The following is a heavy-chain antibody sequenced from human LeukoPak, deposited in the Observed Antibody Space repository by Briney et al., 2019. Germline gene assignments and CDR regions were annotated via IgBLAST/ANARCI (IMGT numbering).Heavy chain of an antibody. CDR1: GGSISSYY. Sequence: PSETLSLTCTVSGGSISSYYWSWIRQPPGKGLEWIGYIYYSGSTNYNPSLKSRVTISVDTSKNQFSLQLSSVTAADTAVYYCARGAATYYYGLGVFDYWGQGTLVTVSS. D-gene: IGHD3-10*01. V-gene: IGHV4-59*01. CDR2: IYYSGST. CDR3: ARGAATYYYGLGVFDY. J-gene: IGHJ4*02.